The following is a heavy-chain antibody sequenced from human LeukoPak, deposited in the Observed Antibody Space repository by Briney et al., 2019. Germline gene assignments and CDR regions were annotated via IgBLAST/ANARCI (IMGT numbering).Heavy chain of an antibody. D-gene: IGHD3-22*01. Sequence: PGGSLRLSCAASGFTFSNAWMSWVRQAPGKGLEWVGRIKSKTDGGTTDYAAPVKGRFTISRDDSKNTLYLQMNSLKTEDTAVYYCTTDGYDSSGESNSRIWGQGTMVTVSS. V-gene: IGHV3-15*01. CDR1: GFTFSNAW. CDR3: TTDGYDSSGESNSRI. CDR2: IKSKTDGGTT. J-gene: IGHJ3*02.